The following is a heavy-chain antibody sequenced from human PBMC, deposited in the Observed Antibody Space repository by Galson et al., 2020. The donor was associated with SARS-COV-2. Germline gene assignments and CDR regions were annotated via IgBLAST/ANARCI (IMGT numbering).Heavy chain of an antibody. V-gene: IGHV4-61*02. CDR2: VYASGNT. CDR1: GAHISNSSYY. CDR3: AKDFYFDI. Sequence: SETLSLTCTVSGAHISNSSYYWSWLRQPAGKALEWIGRVYASGNTEYNPSLKSRVTISLDTSKNQFSLRLSSVTAPDTAVYYCAKDFYFDIWGRCTLVTVSS. J-gene: IGHJ2*01.